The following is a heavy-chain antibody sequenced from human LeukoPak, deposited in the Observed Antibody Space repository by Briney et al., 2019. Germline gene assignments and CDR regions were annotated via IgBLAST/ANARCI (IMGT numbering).Heavy chain of an antibody. V-gene: IGHV4-30-4*08. CDR3: ARGGTRITIVGVVINDFDY. Sequence: SETLSLTCTVSGGSISSGDYYWSGIRQPPGKGLWWIGYIYHSGNTYYNPSLNSRLTISVDTPRNQFSLKLRSVTAADTAVYYCARGGTRITIVGVVINDFDYWGQGTLVTVSS. CDR1: GGSISSGDYY. J-gene: IGHJ4*02. CDR2: IYHSGNT. D-gene: IGHD3-3*01.